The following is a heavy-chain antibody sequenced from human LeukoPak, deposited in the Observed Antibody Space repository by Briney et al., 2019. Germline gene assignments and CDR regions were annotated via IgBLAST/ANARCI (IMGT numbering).Heavy chain of an antibody. D-gene: IGHD5-18*01. V-gene: IGHV3-23*01. CDR1: GFTFSSYA. Sequence: PGGSLRLSCAASGFTFSSYAMSWVRQAPGKGLEWVSGISGSGGSTYYSDSAKGRFTISRDNSNNTLYLQMNSLRAEDTAVYYCAKGAAPRGYTYVANWGQGTLVTVSS. CDR2: ISGSGGST. J-gene: IGHJ4*02. CDR3: AKGAAPRGYTYVAN.